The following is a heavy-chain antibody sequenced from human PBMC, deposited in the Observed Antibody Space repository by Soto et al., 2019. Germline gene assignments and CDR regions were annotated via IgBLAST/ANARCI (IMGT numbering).Heavy chain of an antibody. CDR3: ARVRPEAMPQLRFLEWSSPYGMDV. V-gene: IGHV1-46*01. D-gene: IGHD3-3*01. CDR2: INPSGGST. J-gene: IGHJ6*02. Sequence: ASVKVSCKASGYTFTSYYMHWVRQAPGQGLEWMGIINPSGGSTSYAQKFQGRVTMTRDTSTSTVYMELSSLRSEDTAVYYCARVRPEAMPQLRFLEWSSPYGMDVWGQGTTVTVSS. CDR1: GYTFTSYY.